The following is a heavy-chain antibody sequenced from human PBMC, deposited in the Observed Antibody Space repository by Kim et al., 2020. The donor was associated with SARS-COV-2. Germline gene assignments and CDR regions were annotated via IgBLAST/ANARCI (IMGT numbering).Heavy chain of an antibody. CDR2: TYYRSKWYN. CDR3: ARDEEKLRGHINWFDP. J-gene: IGHJ5*02. Sequence: SQTLSLTCAISGDSVSSNSAAWNWIRQSPSRGLEWLGRTYYRSKWYNDYAVSVKSRITINPDTSKNQFSLQLNSVTPEDTAVYYCARDEEKLRGHINWFDPWGQGTLVTVSS. V-gene: IGHV6-1*01. CDR1: GDSVSSNSAA. D-gene: IGHD2-15*01.